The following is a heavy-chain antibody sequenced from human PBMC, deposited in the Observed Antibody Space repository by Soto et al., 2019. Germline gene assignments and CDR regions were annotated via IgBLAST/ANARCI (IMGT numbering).Heavy chain of an antibody. V-gene: IGHV3-23*01. Sequence: EVQLLESGGGLVQPGGSLRLSCAASGFIFSSYAMSWARQAPGKGLEWVSSISGSGDSTYFADSVKGRFTISRDNSKNTLFLQLDSLRAEDTAVYYCATYTYGYWYFALWGRGTLVAVSS. D-gene: IGHD5-18*01. CDR1: GFIFSSYA. CDR2: ISGSGDST. CDR3: ATYTYGYWYFAL. J-gene: IGHJ2*01.